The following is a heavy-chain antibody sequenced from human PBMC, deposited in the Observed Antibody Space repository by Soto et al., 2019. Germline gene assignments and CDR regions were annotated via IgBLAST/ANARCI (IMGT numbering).Heavy chain of an antibody. CDR2: IYYSGST. J-gene: IGHJ4*02. D-gene: IGHD3-16*01. CDR3: ARWGPKSSHLKYYFDY. CDR1: GGSISSGGYY. Sequence: QVQLQESGPGLVKPSQTLSLTCTVSGGSISSGGYYWSWIRQHPGKGLEWIGYIYYSGSTYYNPSLKSRVTISVDTSKNQFSLKLSSVTAADTAVYYCARWGPKSSHLKYYFDYWGQGTLVTVSS. V-gene: IGHV4-31*03.